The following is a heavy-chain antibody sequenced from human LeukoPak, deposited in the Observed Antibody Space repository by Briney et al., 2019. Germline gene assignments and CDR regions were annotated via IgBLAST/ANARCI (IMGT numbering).Heavy chain of an antibody. CDR1: RFTFANYA. Sequence: GGSLRLSCAASRFTFANYAMNWVRQAPGKGLEWVLGIGGGGGNTDYADSVRGRFTLSRDNSKSTLCLQMSSLRAEDTAIYYFAKDARGYHGPIDSGGQGILVTVSS. V-gene: IGHV3-23*01. CDR2: IGGGGGNT. CDR3: AKDARGYHGPIDS. D-gene: IGHD3-22*01. J-gene: IGHJ4*02.